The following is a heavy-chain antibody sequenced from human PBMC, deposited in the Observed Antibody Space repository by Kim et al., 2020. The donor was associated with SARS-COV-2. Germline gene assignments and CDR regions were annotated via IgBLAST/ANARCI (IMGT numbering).Heavy chain of an antibody. CDR2: GSGVST. J-gene: IGHJ4*02. CDR3: AKRLDY. V-gene: IGHV3-23*01. Sequence: GSGVSTYYADSVKGRLTISRDNSKNTLYLQMNSLRAEDTAVYYCAKRLDYWGQGTLVTVSS.